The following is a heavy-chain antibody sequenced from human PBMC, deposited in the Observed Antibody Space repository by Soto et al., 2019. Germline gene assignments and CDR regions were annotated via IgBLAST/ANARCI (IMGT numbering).Heavy chain of an antibody. CDR2: IKQDGSEK. CDR3: ARVVVVPAVGYYFDY. CDR1: GFTFSSYW. Sequence: EVQLVESGGGLVQPGGSLRLSCAASGFTFSSYWMSWVRQAPGKGLEWVANIKQDGSEKYYVDSVKGRFTISRDNAKNSLYLQMNSLRAEDTAVYYCARVVVVPAVGYYFDYWGQGTLVTVSS. D-gene: IGHD2-2*01. J-gene: IGHJ4*02. V-gene: IGHV3-7*03.